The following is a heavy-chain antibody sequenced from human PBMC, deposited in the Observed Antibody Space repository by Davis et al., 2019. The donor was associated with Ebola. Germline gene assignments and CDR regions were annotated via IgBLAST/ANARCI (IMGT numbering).Heavy chain of an antibody. D-gene: IGHD3-3*01. V-gene: IGHV3-30*04. CDR2: ISYDGTNK. CDR1: GFTFSVYS. J-gene: IGHJ6*04. Sequence: GGSLRLSCAGSGFTFSVYSMHWVRQAPGKGLEWVAVISYDGTNKDFADSVKGRFTISRDNSKKTLYLQMNSLRAEDTAVYYCAKSGLSFGVVKYHYGMDVWGKGTTVTVSS. CDR3: AKSGLSFGVVKYHYGMDV.